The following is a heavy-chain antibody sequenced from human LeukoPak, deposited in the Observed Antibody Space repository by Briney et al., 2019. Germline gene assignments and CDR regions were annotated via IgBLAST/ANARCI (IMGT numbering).Heavy chain of an antibody. CDR1: GFTVNNNY. J-gene: IGHJ4*02. Sequence: PGGSLRLSCAASGFTVNNNYMSWVRQAPGKGLEWVAVIYIGGGTYYAASVKGRFTISRDTSKNTLFLQMNSLRAEDTAVYYCARAPHSGYDYWGQGTLVTVSS. CDR2: IYIGGGT. CDR3: ARAPHSGYDY. V-gene: IGHV3-53*01. D-gene: IGHD5-12*01.